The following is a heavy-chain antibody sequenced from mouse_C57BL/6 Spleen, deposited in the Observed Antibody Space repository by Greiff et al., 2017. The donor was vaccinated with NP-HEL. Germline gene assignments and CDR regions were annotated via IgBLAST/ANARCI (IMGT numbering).Heavy chain of an antibody. CDR2: IYPSDSET. CDR3: ARTGSSYRAMDY. J-gene: IGHJ4*01. Sequence: QVQLPQSGAELVRPGSSVKLSCKASGYTFTSYWMDWVKQRPGQGLEWIGNIYPSDSETHYNQKFKDKATLTVDKSSSTAYMQLSSLTSEDSAVYYCARTGSSYRAMDYWGQGTSVTVSS. CDR1: GYTFTSYW. V-gene: IGHV1-61*01. D-gene: IGHD1-1*01.